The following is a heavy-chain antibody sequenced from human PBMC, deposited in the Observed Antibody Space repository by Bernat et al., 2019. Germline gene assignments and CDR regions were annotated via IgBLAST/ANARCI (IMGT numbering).Heavy chain of an antibody. V-gene: IGHV3-53*01. CDR1: GFTVSSNY. J-gene: IGHJ6*03. CDR2: IYSGGST. D-gene: IGHD4-11*01. CDR3: ARDPSNGYYYMDV. Sequence: EVQLVESGGGLIQPGGSLRLSCAASGFTVSSNYMSWVRQAPGKGLEWVSVIYSGGSTYYADSVKGRFTISRDNSKNTLYLQMNSLRAEDTAVYYCARDPSNGYYYMDVWGKGTTVTVSS.